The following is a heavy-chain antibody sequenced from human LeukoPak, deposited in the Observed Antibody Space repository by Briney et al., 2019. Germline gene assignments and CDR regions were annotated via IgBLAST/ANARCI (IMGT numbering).Heavy chain of an antibody. CDR2: IYTSGSA. CDR1: GGSITSGSYY. J-gene: IGHJ3*02. D-gene: IGHD2-2*01. Sequence: SETLSLTCTVSGGSITSGSYYWSWIRQPAGKGLEWIGRIYTSGSANYNPSLKSRVTISVDTSKNQFSLKLSSVTAADTAVYYCAKDVTYQLESPDAFDIWGQGTMVTVSS. V-gene: IGHV4-61*02. CDR3: AKDVTYQLESPDAFDI.